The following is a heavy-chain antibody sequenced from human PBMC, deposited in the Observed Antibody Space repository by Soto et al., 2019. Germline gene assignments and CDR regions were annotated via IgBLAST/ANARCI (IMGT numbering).Heavy chain of an antibody. Sequence: PWETLSLTCTVSDGSIGNFYWSWIRQPPGKGLEWIGYISSSGNTNYNPSLKSRVSISVDTSKNQFSLNLTSVTAADTAVYYCARATMVPTRSYIDSWGQGTALTVSS. D-gene: IGHD3-10*01. CDR1: DGSIGNFY. CDR2: ISSSGNT. J-gene: IGHJ4*02. V-gene: IGHV4-59*01. CDR3: ARATMVPTRSYIDS.